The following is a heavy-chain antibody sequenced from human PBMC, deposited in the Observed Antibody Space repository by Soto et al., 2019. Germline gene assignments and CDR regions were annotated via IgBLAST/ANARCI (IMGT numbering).Heavy chain of an antibody. CDR2: ISPYSGDT. J-gene: IGHJ4*02. CDR1: GYTFTSYD. Sequence: ASVKVSCKASGYTFTSYDFNWVRQATGQGPEWLGWISPYSGDTGYAQKFQGRVTLTRDTSITTAYMELSSLTSEDTAIYYCARNLPGTGDFDFWGQGTAVTVSS. CDR3: ARNLPGTGDFDF. V-gene: IGHV1-8*01. D-gene: IGHD1-7*01.